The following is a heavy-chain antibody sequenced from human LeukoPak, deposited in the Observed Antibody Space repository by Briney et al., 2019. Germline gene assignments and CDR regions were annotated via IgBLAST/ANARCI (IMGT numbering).Heavy chain of an antibody. Sequence: PGGSLRLSCVASGFTFSSFGMHWVRQAPGKGLEWVAVIWHDGTQKYYAESVKGQFSISRDDSKNTVYLEMNSLRAEDTAVYYCGRDWRTESADYWGQGTLLTVSS. V-gene: IGHV3-33*01. CDR2: IWHDGTQK. CDR3: GRDWRTESADY. CDR1: GFTFSSFG. J-gene: IGHJ4*02. D-gene: IGHD3-3*01.